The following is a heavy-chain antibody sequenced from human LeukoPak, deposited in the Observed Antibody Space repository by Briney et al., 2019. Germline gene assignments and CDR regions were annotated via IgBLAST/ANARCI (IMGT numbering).Heavy chain of an antibody. D-gene: IGHD3-22*01. CDR2: IIPIFGTA. CDR3: ARGSGYYYVNYYYYYMDV. V-gene: IGHV1-69*05. J-gene: IGHJ6*03. CDR1: GYTFTSYG. Sequence: ASVKVSCKASGYTFTSYGISWVRQAPGQGLEWMGGIIPIFGTANYAQKFQGRVTITTDESTSTAYMELSSLRSEDTAVYYCARGSGYYYVNYYYYYMDVWGKGTTVTVSS.